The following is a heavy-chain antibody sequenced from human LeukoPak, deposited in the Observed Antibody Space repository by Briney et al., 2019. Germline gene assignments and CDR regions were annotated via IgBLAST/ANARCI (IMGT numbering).Heavy chain of an antibody. V-gene: IGHV4-4*09. J-gene: IGHJ4*02. CDR3: ARLGILFYFDY. Sequence: PETLSLTCTVSGGSISSYYWSWIRQPPGKGLEWIGYIYTSGSTNYNPSLKSRVTISVDTSKNQFSLKLSSVTAADTAVYYCARLGILFYFDYWGQGTLVTVSS. D-gene: IGHD2-15*01. CDR2: IYTSGST. CDR1: GGSISSYY.